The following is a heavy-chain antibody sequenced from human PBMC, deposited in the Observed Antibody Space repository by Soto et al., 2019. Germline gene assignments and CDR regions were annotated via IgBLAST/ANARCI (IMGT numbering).Heavy chain of an antibody. J-gene: IGHJ4*01. CDR3: ASSYLSSYMRYVY. CDR1: GGSISSNNW. Sequence: QVQLQESGPGLVKPSGTLSLTCAVSGGSISSNNWWSWVRQAPGEGLGWIGEIHHRESTNSNPSLRGRVTMSLDESKSQFSLKLSAVTAADTAVYYCASSYLSSYMRYVYWGPGTLVTVSS. CDR2: IHHREST. D-gene: IGHD3-10*01. V-gene: IGHV4-4*02.